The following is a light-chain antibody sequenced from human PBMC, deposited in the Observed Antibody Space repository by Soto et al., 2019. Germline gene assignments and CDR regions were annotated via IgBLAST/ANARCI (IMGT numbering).Light chain of an antibody. Sequence: QSALTQPRSVSGSPGQSVTISCTGTSSDVGTYNYVSWYQQHPGKAPKVMIYDVSKRPSGVPDRFSSSKSGNTASLTISGLQAEDEADYYCCSYAGSYIFYVFGTGTKLTVL. V-gene: IGLV2-11*01. J-gene: IGLJ1*01. CDR2: DVS. CDR3: CSYAGSYIFYV. CDR1: SSDVGTYNY.